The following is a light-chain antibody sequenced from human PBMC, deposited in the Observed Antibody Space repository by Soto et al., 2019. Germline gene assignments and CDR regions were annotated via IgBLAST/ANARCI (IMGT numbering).Light chain of an antibody. J-gene: IGLJ1*01. Sequence: QSVLTQPPSASGTPGQMVTISCSGSSSNIGSNTVNWYQQLPGTAPKLLIYSNNQRPSGVPDRFSGSKSGNTASLTISGLQAEDEADYYCAAWDDSLNGLYVFGTGTKVTVL. CDR3: AAWDDSLNGLYV. V-gene: IGLV1-44*01. CDR1: SSNIGSNT. CDR2: SNN.